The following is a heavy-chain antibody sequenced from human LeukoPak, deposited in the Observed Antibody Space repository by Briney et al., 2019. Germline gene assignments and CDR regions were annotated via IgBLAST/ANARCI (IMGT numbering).Heavy chain of an antibody. CDR2: INSSGGGT. J-gene: IGHJ4*02. Sequence: GASVKVSCKASGYSFTSFYIHWVRRAPGQGLEWMGIINSSGGGTSYAQKFQGRVTMTEDTSTDTAYMELSSLRSEDTAVYYCATDLPRRELLPPTPIFDYWGQGTLVTVSS. V-gene: IGHV1-46*01. D-gene: IGHD1-26*01. CDR1: GYSFTSFY. CDR3: ATDLPRRELLPPTPIFDY.